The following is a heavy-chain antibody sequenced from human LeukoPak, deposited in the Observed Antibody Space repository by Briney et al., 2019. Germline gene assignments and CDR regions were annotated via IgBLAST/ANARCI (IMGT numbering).Heavy chain of an antibody. Sequence: GGSLRLSCAASGFTFSSYAMHWVRQAPGKGLEWVAVISYDGSNKYYADSVKGRFTISRDNSKNTLYLQTNSLRAEDTAVYYCASSGSYYLDTQFDYWGQGTLVTVSS. V-gene: IGHV3-30-3*01. CDR1: GFTFSSYA. CDR3: ASSGSYYLDTQFDY. D-gene: IGHD1-26*01. CDR2: ISYDGSNK. J-gene: IGHJ4*02.